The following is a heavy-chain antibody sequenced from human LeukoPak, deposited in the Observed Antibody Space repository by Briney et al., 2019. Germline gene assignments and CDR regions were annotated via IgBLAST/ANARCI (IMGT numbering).Heavy chain of an antibody. V-gene: IGHV4-34*01. Sequence: SETLSLTCAVYGGSFSGYYWSWIRQPPGKGLEWIGEINHSGSTNYNPSLKSRVTISVDTSKNQFSLKLSSVTAADTAVYYCARHQLPGYVWFDPWGQGTLVTVSS. CDR3: ARHQLPGYVWFDP. CDR1: GGSFSGYY. CDR2: INHSGST. J-gene: IGHJ5*02. D-gene: IGHD3-16*01.